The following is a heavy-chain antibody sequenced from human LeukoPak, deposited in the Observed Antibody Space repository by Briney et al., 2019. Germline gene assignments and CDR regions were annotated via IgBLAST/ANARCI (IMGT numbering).Heavy chain of an antibody. J-gene: IGHJ6*02. CDR1: GFTFSNYD. CDR3: ARGSCSSRSCYKRVNGLDV. V-gene: IGHV3-13*01. Sequence: GGSLRLSCAASGFTFSNYDMHWVRQATGKGLEWVSAFHTAGDVHYSGSVKGRFATSRENAKNSFYLQMNNLRAGDTAVYYCARGSCSSRSCYKRVNGLDVWGQGTPVTVSS. CDR2: FHTAGDV. D-gene: IGHD2-2*01.